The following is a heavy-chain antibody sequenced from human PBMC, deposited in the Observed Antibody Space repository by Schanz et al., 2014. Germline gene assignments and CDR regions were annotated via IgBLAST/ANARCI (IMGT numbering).Heavy chain of an antibody. D-gene: IGHD3-22*01. V-gene: IGHV3-23*04. CDR1: GFTFSNYA. J-gene: IGHJ4*02. CDR3: AKDLPSDYYIAY. Sequence: EVQLVESGGGLVQPGGSLRLSCAASGFTFSNYAMSWVRQAPGKGLEWVSSISGGGGSTHYADSVKGRFYISRDKFKNALYLQMNSLRAEDTAVYYCAKDLPSDYYIAYWGQGTLVTVSS. CDR2: ISGGGGST.